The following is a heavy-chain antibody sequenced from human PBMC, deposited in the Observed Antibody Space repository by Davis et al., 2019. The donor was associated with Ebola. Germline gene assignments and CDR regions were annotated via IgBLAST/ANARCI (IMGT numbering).Heavy chain of an antibody. CDR2: INPNSGGT. D-gene: IGHD5-12*01. CDR1: GYTFTNYG. J-gene: IGHJ5*02. CDR3: ARPGYSGYDSRYWFDP. V-gene: IGHV1-2*02. Sequence: SVNVSCKASGYTFTNYGIVWVRQSPGQGLEWMGWINPNSGGTNYAQKVQGRVTMTRDTSISTAYMELSRLRSDDTAVYYCARPGYSGYDSRYWFDPWGQGTLVTVAS.